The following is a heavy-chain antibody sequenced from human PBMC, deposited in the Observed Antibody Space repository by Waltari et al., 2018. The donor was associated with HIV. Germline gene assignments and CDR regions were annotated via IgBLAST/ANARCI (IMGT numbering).Heavy chain of an antibody. CDR2: INHSGRT. D-gene: IGHD2-21*02. J-gene: IGHJ3*02. Sequence: QVQLQQWGAGLLKPSETLSLTCAVYGGSFSGYYWSWIRQPPGKGLEWIGEINHSGRTNYNPSLKSRVTISVDTSKNQFSLKLSSVTAADTAVYYCARGLYSVTAIKNDAFDIWGQGTMVTVSS. CDR1: GGSFSGYY. CDR3: ARGLYSVTAIKNDAFDI. V-gene: IGHV4-34*01.